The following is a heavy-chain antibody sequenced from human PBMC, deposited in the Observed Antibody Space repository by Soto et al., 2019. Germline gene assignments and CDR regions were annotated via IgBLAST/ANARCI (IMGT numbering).Heavy chain of an antibody. J-gene: IGHJ4*02. D-gene: IGHD3-10*01. CDR3: ARGRYYYGSGSLYFDY. CDR1: GGTFSSYA. V-gene: IGHV1-69*06. CDR2: IIPIFGTA. Sequence: ASVKVSCKASGGTFSSYAISWVRQAPGQGLEWMGGIIPIFGTANYAQKFQGRVTITADKSTSTAYMELSSLRSEGTAVYYCARGRYYYGSGSLYFDYWGQGTLVTVSS.